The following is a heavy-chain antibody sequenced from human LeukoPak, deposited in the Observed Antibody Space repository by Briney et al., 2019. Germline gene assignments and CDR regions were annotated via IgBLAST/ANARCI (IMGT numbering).Heavy chain of an antibody. J-gene: IGHJ4*02. Sequence: PGRSLRLSCAPSGLTFSSYCMHWVRQAPGKGLEWVSAISNSGASTNYADSVKGRFTISRDTSKNTLYLQMSSLRAEDTAVYYCAKDKGDFWSGHHYWGQGTLVTVSS. CDR1: GLTFSSYC. V-gene: IGHV3-23*01. CDR3: AKDKGDFWSGHHY. D-gene: IGHD3-3*01. CDR2: ISNSGAST.